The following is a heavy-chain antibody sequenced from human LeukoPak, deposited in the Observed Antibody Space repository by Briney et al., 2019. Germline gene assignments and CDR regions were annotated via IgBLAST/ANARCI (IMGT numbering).Heavy chain of an antibody. J-gene: IGHJ6*02. D-gene: IGHD6-19*01. CDR1: GGSFSGYY. V-gene: IGHV4-34*01. CDR2: INHSGST. CDR3: ARGYSSGWSRIPNYYYYYGMDV. Sequence: SETLSLTCAVYGGSFSGYYWSWIRQPPGKGLEWIGEINHSGSTNYNPSLKSRVTISVDTSKNQFSLKLSSVTAADTAVYYCARGYSSGWSRIPNYYYYYGMDVWGQGTTVTVSS.